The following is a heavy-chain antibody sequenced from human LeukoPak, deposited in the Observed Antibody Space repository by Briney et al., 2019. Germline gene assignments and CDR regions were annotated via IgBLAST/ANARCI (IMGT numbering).Heavy chain of an antibody. Sequence: GGSLRLSCAASGFTLSSYAMHWVRQAPGKGLEWVAVISYDGSNKYYADSVKGRFTISRDNSKNTLYLQMNSLRAEDTAVYYCARDSPKPWGAAAGTHFDYWGQGTLVTVSS. CDR2: ISYDGSNK. D-gene: IGHD6-13*01. CDR3: ARDSPKPWGAAAGTHFDY. V-gene: IGHV3-30*04. J-gene: IGHJ4*02. CDR1: GFTLSSYA.